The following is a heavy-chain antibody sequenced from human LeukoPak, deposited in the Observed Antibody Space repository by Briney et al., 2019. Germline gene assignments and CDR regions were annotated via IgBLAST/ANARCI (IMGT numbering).Heavy chain of an antibody. CDR3: AREVGIAAAGYNWFDP. J-gene: IGHJ5*02. D-gene: IGHD6-13*01. V-gene: IGHV3-48*03. CDR1: GFTFSSYE. Sequence: PGGSLRLSRAVSGFTFSSYEMNWVRQAPGKGLEWVSYISSSGSTIYYADSVKGRFTISRDNAKNSLYLQMNSLRAEDTAVYYCAREVGIAAAGYNWFDPWGQGTLVTVSS. CDR2: ISSSGSTI.